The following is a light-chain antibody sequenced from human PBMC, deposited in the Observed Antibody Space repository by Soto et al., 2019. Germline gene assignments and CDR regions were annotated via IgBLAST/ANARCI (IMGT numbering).Light chain of an antibody. J-gene: IGLJ1*01. CDR1: SSNIESNT. CDR2: SKD. CDR3: AAWHDSLNGRV. V-gene: IGLV1-44*01. Sequence: QSVLTQPPSASGTPGQRVTISCSGSSSNIESNTVNWHQQLPGTAPKLLIFSKDQRPSGVPDRFSGSKSGTSASLPISGLQSEDEAQYYCAAWHDSLNGRVLGTGTKVTLL.